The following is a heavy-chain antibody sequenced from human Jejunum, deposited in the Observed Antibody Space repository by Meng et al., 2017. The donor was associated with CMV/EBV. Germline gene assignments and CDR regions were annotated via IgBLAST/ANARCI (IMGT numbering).Heavy chain of an antibody. V-gene: IGHV1-3*01. CDR2: TNADTGHT. CDR1: GYTFINYV. CDR3: AREGAMTGLDLDY. Sequence: CHDSGYTFINYVMHWVRQPPGQGLEWVGSTNADTGHTRYSQNFQGRVTSSTNTTSNTAHMEQTSRRSDDTGVDYCAREGAMTGLDLDYWGQGTLVTVSS. D-gene: IGHD3-9*01. J-gene: IGHJ4*02.